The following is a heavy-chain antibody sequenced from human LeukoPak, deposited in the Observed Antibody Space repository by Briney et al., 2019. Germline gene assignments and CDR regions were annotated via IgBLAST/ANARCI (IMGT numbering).Heavy chain of an antibody. D-gene: IGHD3-22*01. Sequence: GASLRLSCAASGFTFSSYAMIWVRQAPGKGLEWVSAISGSGGSTYYADSVKGRFTISRDNSKNTLYLQMNSLRAEDTAVYYCAKGDSSGYYYFLYYFDYWGQGTLVTVSS. CDR1: GFTFSSYA. CDR3: AKGDSSGYYYFLYYFDY. J-gene: IGHJ4*02. CDR2: ISGSGGST. V-gene: IGHV3-23*01.